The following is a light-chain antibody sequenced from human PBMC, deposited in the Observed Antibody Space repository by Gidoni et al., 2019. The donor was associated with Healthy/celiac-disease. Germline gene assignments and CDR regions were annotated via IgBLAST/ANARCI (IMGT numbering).Light chain of an antibody. CDR3: QQYGGSPFT. Sequence: IVLTQSPGALSLSPGERATLSCRASQSVSSSYLAWYQQKPGQAPRLLIYGASSRATGIPDRFSGSGSGTDFTLTISRLEPEDFAVYYCQQYGGSPFTFGGGTKVEI. V-gene: IGKV3-20*01. CDR2: GAS. CDR1: QSVSSSY. J-gene: IGKJ4*01.